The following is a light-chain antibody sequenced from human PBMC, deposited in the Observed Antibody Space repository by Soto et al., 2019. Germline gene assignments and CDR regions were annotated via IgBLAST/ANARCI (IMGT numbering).Light chain of an antibody. Sequence: DIQMTQSPSSLSASVGDRVTITCRASQSINSHLNWYQQKPGKPPKLLIHTTSSLQSGVPSRFSGSGTGTDFTLTISSLQPEDFATYYCQHGDSTPHTFGGGIKVEI. CDR2: TTS. V-gene: IGKV1-39*01. CDR3: QHGDSTPHT. J-gene: IGKJ4*01. CDR1: QSINSH.